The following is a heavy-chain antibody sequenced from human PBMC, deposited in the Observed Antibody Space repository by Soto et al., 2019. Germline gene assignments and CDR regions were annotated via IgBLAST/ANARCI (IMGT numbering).Heavy chain of an antibody. CDR2: MSYDGSS. CDR3: ARHHGYCSGGGTCYAIDF. Sequence: QVKLQESGPGLVKPSETLSLTCTVSRGSISGYYLSWIRQPPGKGLEWIGYMSYDGSSKHNPSLKIRLTISVDTSRNQFSLNRNSATAADTAIYCCARHHGYCSGGGTCYAIDFSGQGALVTVSS. J-gene: IGHJ4*02. D-gene: IGHD2-15*01. V-gene: IGHV4-59*08. CDR1: RGSISGYY.